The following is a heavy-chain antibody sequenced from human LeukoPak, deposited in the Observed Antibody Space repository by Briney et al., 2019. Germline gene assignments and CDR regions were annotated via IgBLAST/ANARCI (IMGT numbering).Heavy chain of an antibody. D-gene: IGHD1-20*01. J-gene: IGHJ4*02. CDR2: ISYDGGTK. CDR1: GFTFSNYA. CDR3: ARDGAHNWDHFDY. V-gene: IGHV3-30-3*01. Sequence: GGSLRLSCAASGFTFSNYAMHWVRQAPGKGLEWVALISYDGGTKYYADAVKGRFTISRDNSKNTLYLQMNSLRAEDTAVYYCARDGAHNWDHFDYWGQGTLATVST.